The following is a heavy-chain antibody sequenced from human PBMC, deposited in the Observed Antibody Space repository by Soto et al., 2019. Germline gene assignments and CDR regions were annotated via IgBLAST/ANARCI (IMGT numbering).Heavy chain of an antibody. Sequence: PRLSCAASGFSFSTYWMSWVRQVPGTGLEWVANIKADGSETYYVDSVRGRFTISRDNARTSLYLQMNSLRAEDTAVYYCAKGGHIDFCGQGTLVPVSS. D-gene: IGHD3-16*01. CDR2: IKADGSET. J-gene: IGHJ4*02. CDR3: AKGGHIDF. V-gene: IGHV3-7*03. CDR1: GFSFSTYW.